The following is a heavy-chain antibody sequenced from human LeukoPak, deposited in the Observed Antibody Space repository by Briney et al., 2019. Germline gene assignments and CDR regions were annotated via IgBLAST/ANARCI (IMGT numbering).Heavy chain of an antibody. D-gene: IGHD2-15*01. J-gene: IGHJ3*02. Sequence: SGGSLRLSCAASGFTFSSYGMHWVRQAPGKGLEWVSYISSGGRTIYYADSVKGRFTMSRDNAKNSLYLQMNSLRAEDTAVYYCARPVVAATTPDTFDIWGQGTMVTVSS. CDR1: GFTFSSYG. V-gene: IGHV3-48*01. CDR3: ARPVVAATTPDTFDI. CDR2: ISSGGRTI.